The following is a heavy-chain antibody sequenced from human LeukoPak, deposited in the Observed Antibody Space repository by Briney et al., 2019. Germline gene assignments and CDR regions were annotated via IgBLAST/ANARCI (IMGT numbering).Heavy chain of an antibody. D-gene: IGHD3-22*01. V-gene: IGHV1-18*01. J-gene: IGHJ4*02. CDR2: ISAYNGNT. CDR1: GYTFTSYG. Sequence: ASVKVSCKASGYTFTSYGISWVRQAPGQGLEWMGWISAYNGNTSYAQKLQGRVTMTTDTSTSTAYMELRSLRSDDTAVYYCARTAGYDTVYYFDYWGQGTLVTVSS. CDR3: ARTAGYDTVYYFDY.